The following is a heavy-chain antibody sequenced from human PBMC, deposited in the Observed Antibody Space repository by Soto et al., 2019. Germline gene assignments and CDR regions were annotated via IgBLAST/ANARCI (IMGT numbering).Heavy chain of an antibody. D-gene: IGHD3-16*01. CDR3: AKGGYYSLFDI. Sequence: GGSLRLSCVASGFPFSSYAMSWVRQTPGKGLEWVSGISGSGGRTYYADSVKGRFTISRDNSNNTLPLQMHILRVEDTAVYFCAKGGYYSLFDIWGQGTMVTVSS. CDR2: ISGSGGRT. J-gene: IGHJ3*02. V-gene: IGHV3-23*01. CDR1: GFPFSSYA.